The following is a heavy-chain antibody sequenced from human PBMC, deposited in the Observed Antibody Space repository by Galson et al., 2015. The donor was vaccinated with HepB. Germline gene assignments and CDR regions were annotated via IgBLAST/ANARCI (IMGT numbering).Heavy chain of an antibody. CDR2: VYGVDTT. V-gene: IGHV3-53*01. Sequence: SLRLSCAASGFTVSHNYMSWVRQAPGKGLEWVSVVYGVDTTYYADSVKGRLTTSRDSFKNMFFLQMNSLRAEDTAIYYCAHASSDDYYLDVWGRGTTVTVSS. D-gene: IGHD4/OR15-4a*01. J-gene: IGHJ6*03. CDR1: GFTVSHNY. CDR3: AHASSDDYYLDV.